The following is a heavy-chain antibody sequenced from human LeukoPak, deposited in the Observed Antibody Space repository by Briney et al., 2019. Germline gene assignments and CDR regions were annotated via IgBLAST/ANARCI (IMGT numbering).Heavy chain of an antibody. CDR1: GGSISSYY. Sequence: SETLSLTCTVSGGSISSYYWRWIRQPPGKGLEWIGYIYYSGSTNYSPSLKSRVTISVDTSKNQFSLKLSSVTAADTAVYYCARFGSSTSSAPYGGEGTLVTVSS. CDR3: ARFGSSTSSAPY. V-gene: IGHV4-59*01. CDR2: IYYSGST. D-gene: IGHD2-2*01. J-gene: IGHJ4*02.